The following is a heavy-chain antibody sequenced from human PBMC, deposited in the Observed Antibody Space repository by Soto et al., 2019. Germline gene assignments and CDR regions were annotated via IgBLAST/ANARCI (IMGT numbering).Heavy chain of an antibody. CDR1: GFTFSSYS. CDR2: ISSGSDFT. J-gene: IGHJ1*01. V-gene: IGHV3-21*06. Sequence: EVQLVESGGGLVKRGGSLRLSCAASGFTFSSYSMVWVRQAPGKGLEWVSSISSGSDFTHYADSVKGRFTISRDNAKNSLYLQMNKLRSEDTAVYYCARDRSADRFVQYFQHWGQGTLVTVSS. CDR3: ARDRSADRFVQYFQH. D-gene: IGHD6-19*01.